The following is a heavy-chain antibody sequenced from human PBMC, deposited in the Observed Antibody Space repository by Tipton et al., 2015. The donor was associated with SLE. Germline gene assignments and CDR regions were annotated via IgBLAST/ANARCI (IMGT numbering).Heavy chain of an antibody. CDR1: GWSLRDYS. Sequence: TLSLTCAVYGWSLRDYSWSWVRQPPGKGPEWIGAITLGGATDYNPSLKSRVAISVDTAKNHFSLRLSSVTAADTAVYYCAMRRPQVWSFDYWGQGNLVTVSS. J-gene: IGHJ4*02. V-gene: IGHV4-34*01. CDR2: ITLGGAT. CDR3: AMRRPQVWSFDY. D-gene: IGHD2-8*01.